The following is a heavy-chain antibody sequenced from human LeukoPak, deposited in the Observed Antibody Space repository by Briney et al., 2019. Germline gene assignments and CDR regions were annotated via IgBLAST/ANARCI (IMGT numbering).Heavy chain of an antibody. D-gene: IGHD5-24*01. V-gene: IGHV4-30-4*08. CDR2: IYYSGST. Sequence: PSETLSLTCTVSGGSISSGDYYWSWIRQPPGKGLEWIGYIYYSGSTYCNPSLKSRVTISVDTSKNQFSLKLSSVTAADTAVYYCARVWMATANDAFDIWGQGTMVTVSS. J-gene: IGHJ3*02. CDR1: GGSISSGDYY. CDR3: ARVWMATANDAFDI.